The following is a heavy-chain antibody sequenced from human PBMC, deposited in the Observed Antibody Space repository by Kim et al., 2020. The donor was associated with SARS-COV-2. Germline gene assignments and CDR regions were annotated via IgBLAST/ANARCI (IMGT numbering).Heavy chain of an antibody. V-gene: IGHV4-39*01. J-gene: IGHJ4*02. CDR3: ADTLEWEAQLYDY. D-gene: IGHD1-26*01. Sequence: SETLSLTCTVSGGSISSNSYYWGWVRQTPEKGLEWIGSIYYSGTTYYNPSLESRVTISINTSKNQFSLKLSSVTAADTAVYYCADTLEWEAQLYDYWGQGTLVIVSS. CDR1: GGSISSNSYY. CDR2: IYYSGTT.